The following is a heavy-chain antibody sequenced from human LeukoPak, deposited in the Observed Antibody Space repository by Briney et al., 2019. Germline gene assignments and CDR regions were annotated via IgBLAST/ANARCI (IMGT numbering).Heavy chain of an antibody. Sequence: GGSLRLSCAASGFTFSSYWMHWVRQAPGKGLVWVSRINSDGSSTSYADSVKGRFTISRDNAKNTLYLQMNSLRAEDTAVYYCARVVATTEDYYFDYWGQGTLVTVSS. CDR3: ARVVATTEDYYFDY. V-gene: IGHV3-74*01. J-gene: IGHJ4*02. CDR2: INSDGSST. D-gene: IGHD5-12*01. CDR1: GFTFSSYW.